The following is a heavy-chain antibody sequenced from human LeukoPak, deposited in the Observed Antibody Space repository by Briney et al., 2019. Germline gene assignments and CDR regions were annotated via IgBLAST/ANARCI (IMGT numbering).Heavy chain of an antibody. CDR2: IYYSGST. CDR3: ARGDVAYCGGDCYPYFQH. V-gene: IGHV4-59*01. J-gene: IGHJ1*01. D-gene: IGHD2-21*02. CDR1: GGSISSYY. Sequence: SETLSLTCTVSGGSISSYYWSWIRQPPGKGLEWIGYIYYSGSTNYNPSLKSRVTISVDTSKNQFSLKLSSVTAADTAVYYCARGDVAYCGGDCYPYFQHWGQGTLVTVSS.